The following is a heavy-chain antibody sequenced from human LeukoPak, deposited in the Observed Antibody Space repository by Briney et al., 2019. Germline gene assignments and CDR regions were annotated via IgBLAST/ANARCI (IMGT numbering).Heavy chain of an antibody. J-gene: IGHJ6*03. CDR3: ARVVAGHCSSTSCYEESHYYYYYMDV. V-gene: IGHV3-20*04. CDR1: GFTFDDYG. D-gene: IGHD2-2*01. CDR2: INWNGGNT. Sequence: GGSLRLSCAASGFTFDDYGMTWVRQAPGKGLEWVSGINWNGGNTGYADSVKGRFTISRGNAKNSLYLQMNSLRAEDTAVYYCARVVAGHCSSTSCYEESHYYYYYMDVWGKGTTVTISS.